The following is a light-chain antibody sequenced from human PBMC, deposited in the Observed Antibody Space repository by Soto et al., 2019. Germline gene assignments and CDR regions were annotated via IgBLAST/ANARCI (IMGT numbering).Light chain of an antibody. CDR2: GAS. J-gene: IGKJ1*01. CDR3: QQYSSSRT. Sequence: EIVLPQSPGTLSLSPGERATLSCRASQSVSSSYLAWYQQKPGQAPRLLIYGASSRATGIPDRFSGSGSGTDFTLTISRLEPEDFAVYYCQQYSSSRTFGQGTKVDIK. V-gene: IGKV3-20*01. CDR1: QSVSSSY.